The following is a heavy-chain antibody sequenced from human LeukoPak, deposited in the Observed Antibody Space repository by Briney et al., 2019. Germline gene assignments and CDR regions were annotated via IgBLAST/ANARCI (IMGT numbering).Heavy chain of an antibody. CDR3: ARGVPVAGLDF. J-gene: IGHJ4*02. CDR1: GGSISSGGYS. V-gene: IGHV4-30-2*01. Sequence: SETLSLTCAVFGGSISSGGYSWSWIRQPPGKGLEWIGYIYHSGSTYYNPSLKSRVTISVDKSKNQFSLKLSSVTAADTAVYHCARGVPVAGLDFWGQGTLVTVSS. D-gene: IGHD6-19*01. CDR2: IYHSGST.